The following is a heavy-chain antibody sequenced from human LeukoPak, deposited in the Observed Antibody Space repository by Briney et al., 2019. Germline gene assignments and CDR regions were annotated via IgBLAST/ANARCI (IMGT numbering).Heavy chain of an antibody. CDR3: ARGSCARGGDCYYDY. CDR1: GGTFSSYA. Sequence: ASVKVSCKASGGTFSSYAISWVRQAPGQGLEWMGGIIPIFGTANYAQKFQGRVTITADESTSTAYMELSSPRSEDTAVYYCARGSCARGGDCYYDYWGQGTLVTVSS. J-gene: IGHJ4*02. CDR2: IIPIFGTA. V-gene: IGHV1-69*13. D-gene: IGHD2-21*02.